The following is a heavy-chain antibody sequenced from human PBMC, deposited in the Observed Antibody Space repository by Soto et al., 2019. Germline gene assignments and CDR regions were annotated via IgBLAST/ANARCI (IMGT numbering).Heavy chain of an antibody. CDR3: SRGYQLLWDAFDI. Sequence: PGGSLRLSCIASGFTFGDYAMSWFRRASGKGLECVGFIRSKAYGGTTEYAASVKGRFTISRDDSKNIAYLQMSSLKTEDTAVYYCSRGYQLLWDAFDIWGQGTMVTVSS. D-gene: IGHD2-2*01. V-gene: IGHV3-49*03. J-gene: IGHJ3*02. CDR1: GFTFGDYA. CDR2: IRSKAYGGTT.